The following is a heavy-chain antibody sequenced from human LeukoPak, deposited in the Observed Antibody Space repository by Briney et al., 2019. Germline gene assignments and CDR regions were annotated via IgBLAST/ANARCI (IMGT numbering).Heavy chain of an antibody. V-gene: IGHV3-48*02. J-gene: IGHJ4*02. CDR1: GFTFSSYS. Sequence: GGSLRLSCAASGFTFSSYSMNWVRQAPGKGLEWVSYISSSTNTIYYADSVKGRFTISRDNAKNSLYLQMNSLRDEDTAVYYCARDSTHYYDSGGYYYDSWGQGTLVTVSS. CDR2: ISSSTNTI. CDR3: ARDSTHYYDSGGYYYDS. D-gene: IGHD3-22*01.